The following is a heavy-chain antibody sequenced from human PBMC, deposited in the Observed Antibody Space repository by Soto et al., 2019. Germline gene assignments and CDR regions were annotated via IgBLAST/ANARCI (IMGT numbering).Heavy chain of an antibody. V-gene: IGHV3-30*01. J-gene: IGHJ6*02. CDR1: GFTFNTYT. CDR3: AGVSGFYFYAMDV. D-gene: IGHD3-3*01. Sequence: QVQLVESGGGVVQPGGSLRLSCAASGFTFNTYTIDWVRQVPGKGLEWVAVISYDGSKIFYADSVKGRLTISRDNSKNTLYLQLNSLRPEDTAIYHCAGVSGFYFYAMDVWGQGTSVTVSS. CDR2: ISYDGSKI.